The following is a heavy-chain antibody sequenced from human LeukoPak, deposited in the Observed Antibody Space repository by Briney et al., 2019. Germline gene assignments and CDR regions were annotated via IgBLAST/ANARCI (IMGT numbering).Heavy chain of an antibody. CDR1: GFTFSTYE. J-gene: IGHJ4*02. CDR3: ARHRRADY. Sequence: GGSLRLSCAASGFTFSTYEMNWVRQAPGKGLEWLSYISSSGSTINYADSVKGRFTISRDNAKNSLYLQMNSLRAEDTAVYYCARHRRADYWGQGTLVTVSS. V-gene: IGHV3-48*03. CDR2: ISSSGSTI.